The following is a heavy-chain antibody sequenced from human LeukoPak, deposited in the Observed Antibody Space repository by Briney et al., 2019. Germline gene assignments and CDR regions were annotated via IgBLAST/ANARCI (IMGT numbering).Heavy chain of an antibody. V-gene: IGHV1-2*02. CDR1: GYTFNGYY. CDR2: INPNSGGT. CDR3: AREEAVAGLKFDY. J-gene: IGHJ4*02. Sequence: VGSVKVSCKASGYTFNGYYKHWVRQAPGQGLEWMGWINPNSGGTNYAQKFQGRVTMTRGTSISTAYMELSRLRSDDTAMYYCAREEAVAGLKFDYWGQGTLVTVSS. D-gene: IGHD6-19*01.